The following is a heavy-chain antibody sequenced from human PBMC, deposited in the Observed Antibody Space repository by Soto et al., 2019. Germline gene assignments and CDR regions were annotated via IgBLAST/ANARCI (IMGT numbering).Heavy chain of an antibody. Sequence: PSETLSLTCTVSGGSISSSSYYWGWIRQPPGKGLEWIGSIYYSGSTYYNPSLKSRVTISVDTSKNQFSLKLSSVTAADTAVYYCARLDRGYGSGSYFHKKRVPYFDYWGQGTLVTVSS. CDR1: GGSISSSSYY. CDR3: ARLDRGYGSGSYFHKKRVPYFDY. V-gene: IGHV4-39*01. D-gene: IGHD3-10*01. CDR2: IYYSGST. J-gene: IGHJ4*02.